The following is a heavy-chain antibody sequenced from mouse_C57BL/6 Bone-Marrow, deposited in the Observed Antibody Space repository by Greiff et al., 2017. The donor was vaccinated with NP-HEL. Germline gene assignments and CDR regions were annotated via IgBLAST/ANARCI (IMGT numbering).Heavy chain of an antibody. CDR3: ARGDYGPSSYWYFDV. D-gene: IGHD2-10*02. CDR2: INPNNGGT. J-gene: IGHJ1*03. V-gene: IGHV1-18*01. CDR1: GYTFTDYN. Sequence: EVQLQQSGPELVKPGASVKIPCKASGYTFTDYNMDWVKQSHGKSLEWIGDINPNNGGTIYNQKFKGKATLTVDKSSSTAYMELRSLTSEDTAVYYCARGDYGPSSYWYFDVWGTGTTVTVSS.